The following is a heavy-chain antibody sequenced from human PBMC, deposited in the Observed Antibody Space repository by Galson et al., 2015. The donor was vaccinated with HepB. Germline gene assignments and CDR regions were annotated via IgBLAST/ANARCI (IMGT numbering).Heavy chain of an antibody. Sequence: SLRLSCAASGFTFNSYSMNWVRQAPGKGLEWVSSISSSSSYIYYADSVKGRFTISRDNAKNSLYLQMNSLRAEDTAVYYCARAPGRYYDIFGLGGDFDYWGQGTLVTVSS. CDR3: ARAPGRYYDIFGLGGDFDY. J-gene: IGHJ4*02. CDR2: ISSSSSYI. V-gene: IGHV3-21*01. CDR1: GFTFNSYS. D-gene: IGHD3-9*01.